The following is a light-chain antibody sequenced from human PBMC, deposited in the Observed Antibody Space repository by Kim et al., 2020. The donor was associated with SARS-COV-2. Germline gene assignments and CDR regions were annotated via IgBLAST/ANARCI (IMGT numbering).Light chain of an antibody. V-gene: IGKV1-6*01. CDR1: QDIRNE. Sequence: ASVGDIVTITCRARQDIRNELTWYQQKPGKAPKLLIYAASFLQNGVPSRFSGSGSGTDFTLTISSLQPEDFATYYCLQDYSYPLTFGGGTKVDIK. J-gene: IGKJ4*01. CDR3: LQDYSYPLT. CDR2: AAS.